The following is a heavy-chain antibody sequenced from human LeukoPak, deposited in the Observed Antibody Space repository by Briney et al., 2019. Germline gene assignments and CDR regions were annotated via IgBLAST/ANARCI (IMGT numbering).Heavy chain of an antibody. CDR2: IYHSGST. V-gene: IGHV4-4*02. CDR3: ARVVPAATIYYYYYMDV. Sequence: PSETLSLTCAVSGGSISSSNWWSWVRQPPGKGLEWIGEIYHSGSTNYNPSLKSRVTISVDTSKNQFSLKLSSVTAADTAVYYCARVVPAATIYYYYYMDVWGKGTTVTVSS. D-gene: IGHD2-2*01. J-gene: IGHJ6*03. CDR1: GGSISSSNW.